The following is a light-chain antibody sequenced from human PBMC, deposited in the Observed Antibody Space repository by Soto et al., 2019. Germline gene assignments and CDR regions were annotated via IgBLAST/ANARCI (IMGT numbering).Light chain of an antibody. Sequence: QSALTQPRSVSGSPGQSVTISCTGTSSDVGGYNYVSWYQQHPGKAPKLIIYDDSKRPSGVPDRFSGSKSGNTASLTISGLQAEDEADYYCCSYAGSYSYVFGTGTKLTVL. J-gene: IGLJ1*01. CDR3: CSYAGSYSYV. CDR2: DDS. V-gene: IGLV2-11*01. CDR1: SSDVGGYNY.